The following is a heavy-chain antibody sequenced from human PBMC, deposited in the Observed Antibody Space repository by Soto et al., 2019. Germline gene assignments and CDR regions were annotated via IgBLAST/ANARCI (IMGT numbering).Heavy chain of an antibody. CDR3: ARDIALQHYYYYGMDV. CDR2: ISYDGSNK. Sequence: QVQLVESGGGVVQPRRSLRLSCAASGFTFSSYAMHWVRQAPGKGLEWVAVISYDGSNKYYADSVKGRFTISRDNSKNTLYLQMNSLRAEDTAVYYCARDIALQHYYYYGMDVWGQGTTVIVSS. D-gene: IGHD6-13*01. V-gene: IGHV3-30-3*01. CDR1: GFTFSSYA. J-gene: IGHJ6*02.